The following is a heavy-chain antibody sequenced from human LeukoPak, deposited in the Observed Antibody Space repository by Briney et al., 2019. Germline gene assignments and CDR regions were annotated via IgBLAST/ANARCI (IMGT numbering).Heavy chain of an antibody. CDR2: IYYSGST. J-gene: IGHJ4*02. CDR3: ARFLWFGELYPDY. CDR1: SGSISSSSYY. V-gene: IGHV4-39*01. Sequence: SETLSLTCTVFSGSISSSSYYWGWIRQPPGKGREWIGSIYYSGSTYYNPSLKSRITISVDTSKNQFSLKLNSVTAADTAVYYCARFLWFGELYPDYWGQGTQVTVSS. D-gene: IGHD3-10*01.